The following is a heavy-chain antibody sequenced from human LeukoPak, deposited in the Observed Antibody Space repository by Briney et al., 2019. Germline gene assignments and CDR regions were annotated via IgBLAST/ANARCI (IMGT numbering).Heavy chain of an antibody. J-gene: IGHJ2*01. CDR1: GFTFSSYW. V-gene: IGHV3-7*01. Sequence: PGGSLRLSCAASGFTFSSYWMSWVRQAPGKGLEWVANIKQDGSEKYYVDSVKGRFTISRDNAKNSLYLQMNSLRAEDTAVYYCARALTLFYGSGSPYWYFDLWGRGTLVTVFS. CDR2: IKQDGSEK. D-gene: IGHD3-10*01. CDR3: ARALTLFYGSGSPYWYFDL.